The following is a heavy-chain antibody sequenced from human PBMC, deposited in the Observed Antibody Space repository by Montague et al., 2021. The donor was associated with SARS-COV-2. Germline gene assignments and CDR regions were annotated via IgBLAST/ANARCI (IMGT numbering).Heavy chain of an antibody. Sequence: SETLSLTCTVSGGSVSSGSYYWSWIRQPPGKGLEWIWYIYYSGSTNYNPSHKSRVTISVDTSKNQFSLKLSSVTAADTAVYYCASSGWYPGWFDPWGQGTLVTVSS. V-gene: IGHV4-61*01. CDR1: GGSVSSGSYY. D-gene: IGHD6-19*01. J-gene: IGHJ5*02. CDR2: IYYSGST. CDR3: ASSGWYPGWFDP.